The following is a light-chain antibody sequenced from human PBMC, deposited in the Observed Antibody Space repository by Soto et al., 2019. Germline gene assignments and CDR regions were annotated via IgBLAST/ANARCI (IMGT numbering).Light chain of an antibody. J-gene: IGLJ1*01. CDR1: ISDIGSHNY. Sequence: QSALTQPASVSGSPGESITVSCFGSISDIGSHNYVSWYRQYPGEAPRLLIYGVSNRPSGVSSRFSGSKSGNTASLTISGLQAEDEADYYCISYTGSSTSYVFGSGTKLTVL. V-gene: IGLV2-14*03. CDR2: GVS. CDR3: ISYTGSSTSYV.